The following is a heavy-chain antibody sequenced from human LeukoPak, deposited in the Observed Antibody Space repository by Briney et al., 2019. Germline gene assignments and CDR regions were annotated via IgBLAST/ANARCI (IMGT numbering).Heavy chain of an antibody. D-gene: IGHD6-19*01. V-gene: IGHV1-18*01. CDR3: ARAHSSGYYAGGY. CDR1: GYTFTSYG. Sequence: ASVKVSCKASGYTFTSYGISWVRQAPGQGLEWMGWISGYNGNTHYAQKLQGRVTMTTDTSTSTAYMELRSLRSEDTAVYYCARAHSSGYYAGGYWGQGTLVTVPS. CDR2: ISGYNGNT. J-gene: IGHJ4*02.